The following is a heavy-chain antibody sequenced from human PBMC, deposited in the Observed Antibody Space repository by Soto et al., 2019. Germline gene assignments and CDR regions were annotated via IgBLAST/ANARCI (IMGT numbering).Heavy chain of an antibody. D-gene: IGHD2-15*01. CDR3: ATQSIVVVAATVAFDI. J-gene: IGHJ3*02. CDR2: IDPSDSYT. Sequence: EFMKMSIKGSGYSFAGYWISWVRQIPGKALEWMGRIDPSDSYTNYSPSFQGHFPIIAAKPSSTSYLQGSSLKASDTAMYYCATQSIVVVAATVAFDIGAQGTMLTVSS. V-gene: IGHV5-10-1*01. CDR1: GYSFAGYW.